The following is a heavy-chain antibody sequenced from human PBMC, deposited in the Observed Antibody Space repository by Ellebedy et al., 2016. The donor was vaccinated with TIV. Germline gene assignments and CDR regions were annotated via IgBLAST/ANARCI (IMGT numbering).Heavy chain of an antibody. CDR3: ARDPAASISPWVDVGY. D-gene: IGHD6-25*01. V-gene: IGHV3-23*01. CDR1: GFTFSNYA. CDR2: ITGAGDRT. Sequence: GGSLRLSCAASGFTFSNYAMSWVRQASGKGLEWVSGITGAGDRTYHADSVDGRFTISRDNSKNTVYLQMNSLTVEDTAVYFCARDPAASISPWVDVGYWGQGTLVTVSS. J-gene: IGHJ4*02.